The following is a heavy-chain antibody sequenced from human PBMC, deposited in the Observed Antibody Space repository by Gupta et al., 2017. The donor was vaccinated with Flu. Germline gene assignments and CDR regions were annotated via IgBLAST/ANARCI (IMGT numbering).Heavy chain of an antibody. Sequence: QLQLQESDPGLVKPSETLSLTCTVSGGSISSSSYYWGWIRQPPGKGLEWIGSIYYSGSTYYNPSLKSRVTISVDTSKNQFSLKLSSVTAADTAVYYCARHGAETRYCSSTSCYTVPFDYWGQGTLVTVSS. D-gene: IGHD2-2*02. CDR2: IYYSGST. J-gene: IGHJ4*02. V-gene: IGHV4-39*01. CDR1: GGSISSSSYY. CDR3: ARHGAETRYCSSTSCYTVPFDY.